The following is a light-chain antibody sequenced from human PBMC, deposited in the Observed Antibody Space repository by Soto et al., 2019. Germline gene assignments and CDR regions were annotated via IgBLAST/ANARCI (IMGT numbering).Light chain of an antibody. CDR1: SSDVGGYNL. Sequence: QSVLTQPASVSGSPGQSITISCTGTSSDVGGYNLVSWYQQYPDKAPKLMIFDVNTRPSGVSNRFSGSKSGNTASLTISGLQAEDEGDYYCSSYKSSSTLPYVFGTGTKLTVL. J-gene: IGLJ1*01. V-gene: IGLV2-14*01. CDR3: SSYKSSSTLPYV. CDR2: DVN.